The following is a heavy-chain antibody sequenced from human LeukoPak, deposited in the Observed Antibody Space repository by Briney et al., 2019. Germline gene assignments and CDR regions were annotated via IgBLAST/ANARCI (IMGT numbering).Heavy chain of an antibody. CDR3: SRGRGITMVRGVTAKGKYYYYGMDV. J-gene: IGHJ6*04. Sequence: SETLSLTCAVYGGSFSGYYWSWIRQPPGKGLEWIGEINHSGSTNYNPSLKSRVTISVDTSKNQFSLKLSSVTAADTAVYYCSRGRGITMVRGVTAKGKYYYYGMDVWGKGTTVTVSS. D-gene: IGHD3-10*01. V-gene: IGHV4-34*01. CDR1: GGSFSGYY. CDR2: INHSGST.